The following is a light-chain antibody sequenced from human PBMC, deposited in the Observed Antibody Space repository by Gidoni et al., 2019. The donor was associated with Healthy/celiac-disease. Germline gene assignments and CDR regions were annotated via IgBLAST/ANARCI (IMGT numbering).Light chain of an antibody. CDR1: SSDVGGYNY. CDR2: DVS. Sequence: LTQPASVSGSPGQSITIACTGTSSDVGGYNYVSWYQQHPGKAPKLMIYDVSNRPSGVSNRFSGSKSGNTASLTISGLQAEDEADYYCSSYTSSSTLVVFGGGTKLTVL. V-gene: IGLV2-14*03. J-gene: IGLJ2*01. CDR3: SSYTSSSTLVV.